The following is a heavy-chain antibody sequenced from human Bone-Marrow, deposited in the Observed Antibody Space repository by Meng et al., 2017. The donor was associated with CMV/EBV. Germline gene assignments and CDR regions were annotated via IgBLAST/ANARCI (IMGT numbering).Heavy chain of an antibody. CDR1: GFAFRNYW. D-gene: IGHD6-13*01. CDR3: ARGWVYYYGMDV. J-gene: IGHJ6*02. CDR2: INSDDSMI. V-gene: IGHV3-74*01. Sequence: GESLKISCAASGFAFRNYWMHWVRQAPGKGLVWVSRINSDDSMISYVGSVKGRFTISRDNAKNTLYLQMNSLRAEDTAVYYCARGWVYYYGMDVWGQGTTVTVSS.